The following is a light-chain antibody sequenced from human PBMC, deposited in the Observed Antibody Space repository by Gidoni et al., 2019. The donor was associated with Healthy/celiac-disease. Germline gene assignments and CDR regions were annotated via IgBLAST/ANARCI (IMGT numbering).Light chain of an antibody. V-gene: IGLV2-8*01. Sequence: QSALTQPPSASGSPGQSVTISCTGTSSDVGGYNYVSGYQQHPGKAPKLIIYEVIKRPSGVPDRFSGSKSGNTASLTVSGLQAEDGADYYCSSYAGSTNLGVFGTGTKVTVL. CDR2: EVI. CDR3: SSYAGSTNLGV. J-gene: IGLJ1*01. CDR1: SSDVGGYNY.